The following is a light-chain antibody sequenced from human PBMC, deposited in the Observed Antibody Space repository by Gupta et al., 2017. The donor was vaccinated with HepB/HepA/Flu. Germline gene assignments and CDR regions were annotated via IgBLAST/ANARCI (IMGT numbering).Light chain of an antibody. CDR3: SSDTSSSTWV. V-gene: IGLV2-14*03. J-gene: IGLJ3*02. CDR1: SSDVGGYNY. CDR2: DVS. Sequence: QSALTQPASVSGSPGQWITISCTGTSSDVGGYNYVSWYQQHPGKAPKLMIYDVSTRPSGVSTRFSGSKSGNTASLTISGRKAEDEADYYCSSDTSSSTWVFGGGTKLTVL.